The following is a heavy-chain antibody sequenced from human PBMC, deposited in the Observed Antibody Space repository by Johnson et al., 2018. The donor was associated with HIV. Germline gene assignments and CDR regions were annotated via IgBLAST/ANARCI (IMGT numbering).Heavy chain of an antibody. CDR3: ARVRSSVPYHYRNYPLGAFDI. J-gene: IGHJ3*02. Sequence: QMLLVESGGGVVQPGRSLRLPCAASGFTFGRYAMHWVRQAPGKGLEWVAFLSYDGSNQYYADSVKGRFTISRDTSKNTLYLQINSLRPEHTAVSPCARVRSSVPYHYRNYPLGAFDIWGQGTMVTVSS. CDR1: GFTFGRYA. D-gene: IGHD4-11*01. V-gene: IGHV3-30*04. CDR2: LSYDGSNQ.